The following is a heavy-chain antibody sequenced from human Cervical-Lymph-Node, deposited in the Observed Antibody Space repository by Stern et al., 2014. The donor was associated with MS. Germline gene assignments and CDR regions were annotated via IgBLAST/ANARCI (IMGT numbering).Heavy chain of an antibody. CDR3: AKERGPRLENDY. CDR2: ISSDGNNK. CDR1: GFTFSSYA. V-gene: IGHV3-30-3*01. Sequence: VQLVESGGGVVQPGRSLRLSCAASGFTFSSYAMHWVRQAPGKGLEWVTVISSDGNNKYYADSVKGRFTISRDNSKNMLYLEMNGLRAEDAAVYYCAKERGPRLENDYWGQGTLVTVSS. J-gene: IGHJ4*02. D-gene: IGHD6-6*01.